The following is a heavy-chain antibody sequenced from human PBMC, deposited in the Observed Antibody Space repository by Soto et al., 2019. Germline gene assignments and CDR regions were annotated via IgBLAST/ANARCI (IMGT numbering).Heavy chain of an antibody. CDR3: ARYSSSTGDFNY. Sequence: SETLALTCTVSGGSIRSYYWSWIRQPPGKGLEWIGYIYYSGSTNYNPSLKSRVTISVDTSKNQFSLKLSSMTAADTAVYYCARYSSSTGDFNYWGQGNLVTVSS. D-gene: IGHD6-6*01. CDR2: IYYSGST. CDR1: GGSIRSYY. J-gene: IGHJ4*02. V-gene: IGHV4-59*08.